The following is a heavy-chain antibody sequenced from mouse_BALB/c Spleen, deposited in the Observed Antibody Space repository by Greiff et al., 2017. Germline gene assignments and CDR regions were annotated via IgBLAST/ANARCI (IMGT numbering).Heavy chain of an antibody. J-gene: IGHJ4*01. CDR2: INPYNDGT. CDR1: GYTFTSYV. V-gene: IGHV1-14*01. D-gene: IGHD6-1*01. Sequence: VQLKQSGPELVKPGASVKMSCKASGYTFTSYVMHWVKQKPGQGLEWIGYINPYNDGTKYNEKFKGKATLTSDKSSSTAYMELSSLTSEDSAVYYCARFGVPYAMDYWGQGTSVTVSS. CDR3: ARFGVPYAMDY.